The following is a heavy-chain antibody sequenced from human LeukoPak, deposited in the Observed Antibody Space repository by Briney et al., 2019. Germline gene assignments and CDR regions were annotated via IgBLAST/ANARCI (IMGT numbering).Heavy chain of an antibody. V-gene: IGHV4-34*12. CDR3: ARGPAAIHP. Sequence: NPSETLSLTCAVYGYSLTNHYWIWIRQPPGEGLGWVGEVLHTGGTNYNPSLKNRVTISVDTSKNQFFLKLTSVTAADTAVYYCARGPAAIHPWGPGTLVTVSS. CDR1: GYSLTNHY. CDR2: VLHTGGT. D-gene: IGHD2-2*01. J-gene: IGHJ5*02.